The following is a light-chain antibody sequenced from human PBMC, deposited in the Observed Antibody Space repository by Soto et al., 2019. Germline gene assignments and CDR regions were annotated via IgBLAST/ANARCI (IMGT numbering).Light chain of an antibody. CDR2: WAS. V-gene: IGKV4-1*01. J-gene: IGKJ1*01. Sequence: DIVMTQSPDSLAVSLGERATINCKSSQSVLSSSNNKNYLAWYQQKPGQPPNLLISWASTRESGVPNRFSRSGSGTDFTLTISSLQAEDVAVYYCHQYYSSPRTFGQGTKVEIK. CDR3: HQYYSSPRT. CDR1: QSVLSSSNNKNY.